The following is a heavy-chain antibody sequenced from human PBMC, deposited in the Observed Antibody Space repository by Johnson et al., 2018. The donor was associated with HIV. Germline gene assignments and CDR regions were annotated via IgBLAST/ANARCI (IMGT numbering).Heavy chain of an antibody. CDR2: LNEGGSQK. CDR1: GFTFSGYW. J-gene: IGHJ3*02. V-gene: IGHV3-7*01. CDR3: ARSFRDYEEDTFDI. D-gene: IGHD4-17*01. Sequence: VQLVESGGGLVQPGGSLRLSCAASGFTFSGYWMSWVRQAPGKGLEWLATLNEGGSQKYYVDAVKGRISISRDNGKNSLYLQMNRLRAEDTAVYYCARSFRDYEEDTFDIWGQGTMVTVSS.